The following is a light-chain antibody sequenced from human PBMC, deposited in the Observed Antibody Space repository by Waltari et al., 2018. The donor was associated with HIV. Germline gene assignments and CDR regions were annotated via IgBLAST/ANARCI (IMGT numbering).Light chain of an antibody. Sequence: DIQLPQPPSSLSASVEDTVPTTCRARQAISNNLACYQQKPGKVPKLLISGASTLQSGVPSRFSGSGSGTDFTLTISSLQPDDVATYYCQNYNSAPPTFGQGTRLDIK. CDR3: QNYNSAPPT. CDR2: GAS. V-gene: IGKV1-27*01. CDR1: QAISNN. J-gene: IGKJ5*01.